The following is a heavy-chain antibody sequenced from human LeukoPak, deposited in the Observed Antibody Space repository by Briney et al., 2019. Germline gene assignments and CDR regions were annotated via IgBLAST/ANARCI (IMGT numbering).Heavy chain of an antibody. V-gene: IGHV3-74*01. J-gene: IGHJ4*02. CDR1: GFTFSRFW. CDR2: ANSDGSST. Sequence: GGSLRLSCIGSGFTFSRFWMHWVRQAPGKGLEWVSRANSDGSSTVYADSVKGRFTISRDNAKKTLYLQMNSLRVEDTARYYCARDSDAGFDYWGRGTLVTVSS. CDR3: ARDSDAGFDY.